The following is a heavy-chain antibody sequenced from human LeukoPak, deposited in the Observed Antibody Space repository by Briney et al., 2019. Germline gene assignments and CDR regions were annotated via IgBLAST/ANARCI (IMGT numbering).Heavy chain of an antibody. J-gene: IGHJ4*02. Sequence: ASVKVSCEASGYTLTSYGINWMRQAPGQGLEWMGWISTQSGNTNYAQKVQGRLTLTTDRSTNTAYMGLRSLRSDDTAVYYCARDKAPITQWLDYWGQGTLVTVSS. CDR1: GYTLTSYG. D-gene: IGHD6-19*01. V-gene: IGHV1-18*01. CDR2: ISTQSGNT. CDR3: ARDKAPITQWLDY.